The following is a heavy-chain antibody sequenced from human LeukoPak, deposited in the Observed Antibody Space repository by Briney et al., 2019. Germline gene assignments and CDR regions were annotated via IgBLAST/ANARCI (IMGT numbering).Heavy chain of an antibody. CDR3: ARISLTGYAPISGYFDY. CDR1: GDSITGYY. J-gene: IGHJ4*02. V-gene: IGHV4-39*07. Sequence: SETLSLTCSVSGDSITGYYWGWIRQPPGKGLEWIGNIYYTGNTYYNSSLKSRVTISINTSKNQFSLKLNSVTAADTAVYYCARISLTGYAPISGYFDYWGQGTLVTVSS. CDR2: IYYTGNT. D-gene: IGHD3-9*01.